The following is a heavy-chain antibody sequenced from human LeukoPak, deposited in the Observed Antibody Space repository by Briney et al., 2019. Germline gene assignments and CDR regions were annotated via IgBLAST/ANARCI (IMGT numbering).Heavy chain of an antibody. CDR1: GGSFSGYY. CDR3: AREGTEAYFYDSSGYPPDY. D-gene: IGHD3-22*01. Sequence: PSETLSLTCAVYGGSFSGYYWSWIRQSPGKGLEWIGEINHSGGTKYNPSLKSRVTISVDTSKNQFSLKLNSVTAADTAVYYCAREGTEAYFYDSSGYPPDYWGQGTLVTVSS. CDR2: INHSGGT. J-gene: IGHJ4*02. V-gene: IGHV4-34*01.